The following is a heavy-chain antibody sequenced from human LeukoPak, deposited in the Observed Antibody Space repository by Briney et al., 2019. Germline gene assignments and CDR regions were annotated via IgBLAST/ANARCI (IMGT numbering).Heavy chain of an antibody. CDR3: ARDLRYSYGYRYYFDY. V-gene: IGHV1-69*13. CDR2: IIPIFGTA. J-gene: IGHJ4*02. D-gene: IGHD5-18*01. CDR1: GYTFTGYY. Sequence: ASVKVSCKASGYTFTGYYMHWVRQAPGQGLEWMGGIIPIFGTANYAQKFQGRVTITADESTSTAYMELSSLRSEDTAVYYCARDLRYSYGYRYYFDYWGQGTLVTVSS.